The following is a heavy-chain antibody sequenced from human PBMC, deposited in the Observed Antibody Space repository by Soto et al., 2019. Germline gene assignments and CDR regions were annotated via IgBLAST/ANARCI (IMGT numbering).Heavy chain of an antibody. V-gene: IGHV1-18*04. CDR1: GYTFTSYG. CDR2: ISAYNGNT. J-gene: IGHJ4*02. CDR3: ARYRRTVTTPRFVY. Sequence: QVQLVQSGAEVKKPGASVKVSCKASGYTFTSYGISWVRQAPGQVLEWMGGISAYNGNTNYAQKLQGRVTITTDTSRSTAYMELRSLRSDDTAVYYCARYRRTVTTPRFVYWGQGTLVTVSS. D-gene: IGHD4-4*01.